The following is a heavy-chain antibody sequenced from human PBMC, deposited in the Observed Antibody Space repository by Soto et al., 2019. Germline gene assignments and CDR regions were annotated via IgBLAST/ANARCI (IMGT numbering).Heavy chain of an antibody. Sequence: PGGSLRLSCAASGFTFDDYAMHWVRQAPGKGLEWVSGISWNSGSIGYADSVKGRFTISRDNSKNTLYLQMNSLRVEDTAVYYCAKDDIPYSFNSIFDFWGQGTPVTVSS. D-gene: IGHD2-21*01. V-gene: IGHV3-9*01. CDR2: ISWNSGSI. J-gene: IGHJ4*02. CDR3: AKDDIPYSFNSIFDF. CDR1: GFTFDDYA.